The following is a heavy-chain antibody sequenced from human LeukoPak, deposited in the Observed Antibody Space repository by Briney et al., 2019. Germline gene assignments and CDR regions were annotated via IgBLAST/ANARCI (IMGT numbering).Heavy chain of an antibody. CDR3: ARAQRGAGSY. CDR1: GYTFTSYG. D-gene: IGHD1-26*01. J-gene: IGHJ4*02. Sequence: GASVKVSCKASGYTFTSYGISWVRQAPGQGLEWMGIINPSGGSTSYAQKFQGRVTMTRDTSTSTVYMELSSLRSEDTAVYYCARAQRGAGSYWGQGTLVTVSS. V-gene: IGHV1-46*01. CDR2: INPSGGST.